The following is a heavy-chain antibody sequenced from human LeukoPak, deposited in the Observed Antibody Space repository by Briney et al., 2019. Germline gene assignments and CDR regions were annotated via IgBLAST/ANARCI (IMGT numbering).Heavy chain of an antibody. CDR3: AREKPYGMDV. V-gene: IGHV3-48*03. Sequence: PGGYLRLSCAACGFTFSSYEMNWVRQAPGKGLEWVSYISSSGSSIYYADSVKGRFTISRDNAKNSLYLQMNSLRAEDTAVYYCAREKPYGMDVWGKGTTVTVSS. CDR1: GFTFSSYE. J-gene: IGHJ6*04. CDR2: ISSSGSSI.